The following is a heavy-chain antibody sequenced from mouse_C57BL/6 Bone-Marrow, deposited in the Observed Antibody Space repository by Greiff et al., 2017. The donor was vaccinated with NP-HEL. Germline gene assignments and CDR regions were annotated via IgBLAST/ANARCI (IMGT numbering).Heavy chain of an antibody. D-gene: IGHD2-12*01. J-gene: IGHJ4*01. CDR3: ARGGYYTYYYAVDY. CDR2: INPYNGGT. Sequence: VQLKESGPVLVKPGASVTMSCKASGYTFTDYYMNWVKQSPGKSLEWIGVINPYNGGTSYNQKFKGKATLTVDKSSSTAYMELNSLTSEDSAVYYCARGGYYTYYYAVDYWGQGTSVTVSS. V-gene: IGHV1-19*01. CDR1: GYTFTDYY.